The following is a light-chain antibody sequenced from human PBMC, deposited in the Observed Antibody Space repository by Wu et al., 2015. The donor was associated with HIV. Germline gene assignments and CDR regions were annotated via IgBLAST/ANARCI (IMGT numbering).Light chain of an antibody. CDR2: KAS. V-gene: IGKV1-5*03. Sequence: DIQMTQSPSTLSASVGDRVSITCRASQSISSWLAWYQQRPGKAPKLLIYKASTLETGVPSRFSGSGSGTEFTLTISSLQPDDFATYYCQQYYNYLLAFGGGTKVEI. CDR3: QQYYNYLLA. CDR1: QSISSW. J-gene: IGKJ4*01.